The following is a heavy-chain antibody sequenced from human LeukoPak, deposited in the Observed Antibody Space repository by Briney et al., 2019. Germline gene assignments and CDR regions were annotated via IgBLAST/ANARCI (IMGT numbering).Heavy chain of an antibody. D-gene: IGHD6-19*01. J-gene: IGHJ4*02. Sequence: SGTLSLTCAVSGGSISSSNWWSWFRQPPGKGLEWIGEINHSGSTNYNPSLKSRVTISVDTSKNQFSLKLSSVTAADTAVYYCAGGGSLGQWLVYYWGQGTLVTVSS. CDR3: AGGGSLGQWLVYY. V-gene: IGHV4-4*02. CDR2: INHSGST. CDR1: GGSISSSNW.